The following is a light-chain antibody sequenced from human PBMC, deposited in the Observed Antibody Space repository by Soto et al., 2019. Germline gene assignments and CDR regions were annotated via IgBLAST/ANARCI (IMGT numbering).Light chain of an antibody. Sequence: QPALTQPHSVSGSPGQSVTISCTGTNSDVGRYNSVSWYQQLPGKAPKIIISAVRQRPSGVPDRFSGSKSGNTASLTISGLQADDEADYFCFSYTANDNWVFGGGTKVTVL. V-gene: IGLV2-11*01. CDR3: FSYTANDNWV. CDR1: NSDVGRYNS. CDR2: AVR. J-gene: IGLJ3*02.